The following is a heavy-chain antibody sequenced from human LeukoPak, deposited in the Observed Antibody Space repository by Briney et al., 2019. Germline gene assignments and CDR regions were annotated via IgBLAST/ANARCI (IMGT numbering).Heavy chain of an antibody. J-gene: IGHJ4*02. D-gene: IGHD5-12*01. CDR3: ASTYSGYMGY. Sequence: GGSLRLSCSASGFTFNSYPVHWVRQAPGKGLEYVSGISRNGGSTYYADSVKGRFTISRDNSKNTLYLQMNSLRAEDTAVYYCASTYSGYMGYWGQGTLVTVSS. V-gene: IGHV3-64D*06. CDR2: ISRNGGST. CDR1: GFTFNSYP.